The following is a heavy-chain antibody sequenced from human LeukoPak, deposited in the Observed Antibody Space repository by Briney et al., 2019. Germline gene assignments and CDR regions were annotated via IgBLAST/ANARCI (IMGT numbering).Heavy chain of an antibody. J-gene: IGHJ6*02. Sequence: GRSLRLSCAASGFTFEDYGMHWVRQAPGKGLEWVSSISWHSGNIAYVDSVKGRFNISRDNGKNFLYLQTNSLTSDDTALYYCSTWAFYHGLDVWGQGTAVTVSS. V-gene: IGHV3-9*01. CDR1: GFTFEDYG. D-gene: IGHD2/OR15-2a*01. CDR3: STWAFYHGLDV. CDR2: ISWHSGNI.